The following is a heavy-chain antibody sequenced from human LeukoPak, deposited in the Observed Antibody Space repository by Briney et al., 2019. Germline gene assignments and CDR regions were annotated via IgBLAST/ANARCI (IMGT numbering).Heavy chain of an antibody. CDR2: IYSGGST. Sequence: PGGSLRLSCAASGFTVSSNYMSWVRQAPGKGLEWDSVIYSGGSTYYPDSVKGRFTISRDNSKNTLYVQMNSLRAEDTAVYYCARARGYSGYESKWYYYGMDVWGQGTTVTVSS. CDR1: GFTVSSNY. V-gene: IGHV3-53*01. CDR3: ARARGYSGYESKWYYYGMDV. J-gene: IGHJ6*02. D-gene: IGHD5-12*01.